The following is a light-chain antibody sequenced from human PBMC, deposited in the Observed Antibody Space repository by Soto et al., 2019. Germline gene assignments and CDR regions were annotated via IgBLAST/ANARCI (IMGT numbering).Light chain of an antibody. CDR3: QQYNTYSSIT. CDR1: QSISSW. CDR2: DAS. Sequence: DIQMTQSPSTLSASVGDRVTITCRASQSISSWLAWYQQKLGRAPRLLIYDASSLESGVPSRFSGSGYGTEFTLTISSLQPDDFATYYCQQYNTYSSITFGGGTKVDIK. J-gene: IGKJ4*01. V-gene: IGKV1-5*01.